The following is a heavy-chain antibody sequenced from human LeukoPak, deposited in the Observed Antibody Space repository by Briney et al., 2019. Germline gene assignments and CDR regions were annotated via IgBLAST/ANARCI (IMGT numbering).Heavy chain of an antibody. V-gene: IGHV3-15*01. D-gene: IGHD5-18*01. Sequence: SPGGSLRLSCAASGFTFSSYAMSWVRQAPGKGLEWVGRFKSKTDGGTIDYAAPVKGRFTISRDDSKNTLYLQMNSLKTEDTAVYYCTTGGYRYGDDYWGQGTLVTVSS. CDR1: GFTFSSYA. CDR2: FKSKTDGGTI. J-gene: IGHJ4*02. CDR3: TTGGYRYGDDY.